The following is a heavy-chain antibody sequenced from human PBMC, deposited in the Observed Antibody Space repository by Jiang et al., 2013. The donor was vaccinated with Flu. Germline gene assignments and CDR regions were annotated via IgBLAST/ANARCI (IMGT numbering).Heavy chain of an antibody. Sequence: QLVESGAEVKKPGASVKVSCKASGYTFTDYYLHWVRQAPGQGLEWMGWINPKTGGTNHAQKFQDWVTMTRDTSISTAYMELGRLRSDDTAIYYCAGGVVVVPAAPHAFDFWGPGTLVTVSS. CDR3: AGGVVVVPAAPHAFDF. D-gene: IGHD2-2*01. V-gene: IGHV1-2*04. J-gene: IGHJ3*01. CDR1: GYTFTDYY. CDR2: INPKTGGT.